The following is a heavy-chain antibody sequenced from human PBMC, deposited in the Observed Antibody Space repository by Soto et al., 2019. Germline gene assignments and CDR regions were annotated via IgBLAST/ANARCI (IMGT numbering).Heavy chain of an antibody. J-gene: IGHJ3*02. D-gene: IGHD4-17*01. CDR1: GGSISSGDYY. Sequence: QVQLQESGPGLVKPSQTLSLTCTVSGGSISSGDYYWSWIRQPPGKGLEWIGYVYYSGSTYYNPSLRSRVTISVETSKNHFSLKLSSVTAADTAVYYCASLIYGDYGAWAFDIWGQGAMVTVSS. CDR2: VYYSGST. CDR3: ASLIYGDYGAWAFDI. V-gene: IGHV4-30-4*01.